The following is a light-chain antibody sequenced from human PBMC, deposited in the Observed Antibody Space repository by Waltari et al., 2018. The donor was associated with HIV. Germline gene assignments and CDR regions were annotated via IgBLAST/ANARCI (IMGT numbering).Light chain of an antibody. V-gene: IGLV2-23*02. CDR2: GVS. CDR3: CSYAGSSTPV. Sequence: QSAPTIPPSVPRSPGHSLTISSPGTSSHLGTYTLVFWYQQHPGKAPQLMIYGVSKRPSGVSNRFSGSKSGNTASLTISGLQAEDEADYYCCSYAGSSTPVFGGGTKLTVL. J-gene: IGLJ2*01. CDR1: SSHLGTYTL.